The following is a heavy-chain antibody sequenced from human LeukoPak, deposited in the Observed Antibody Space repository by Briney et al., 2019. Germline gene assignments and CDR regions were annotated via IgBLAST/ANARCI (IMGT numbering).Heavy chain of an antibody. J-gene: IGHJ5*02. CDR1: GFSFGAHA. CDR2: TSFDSRSK. V-gene: IGHV3-30*04. CDR3: ARGNHIYGDQSLDT. Sequence: GRSLRLSCVGSGFSFGAHAMHWVRQIPGKGLEWVAVTSFDSRSKHYADSVEGRFTISRDNPKKTLYLQMSDLREEDTAMYFCARGNHIYGDQSLDTWGQGTLLTVSS. D-gene: IGHD2-21*02.